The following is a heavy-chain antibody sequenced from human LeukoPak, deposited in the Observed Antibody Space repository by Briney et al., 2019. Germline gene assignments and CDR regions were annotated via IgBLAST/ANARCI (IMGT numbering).Heavy chain of an antibody. CDR2: IYYSGST. CDR3: ASTGIGRGYPLDY. CDR1: GGSISSYY. D-gene: IGHD3-22*01. Sequence: SETLSLTCTVSGGSISSYYWSWIRQPPGKGLEWIGYIYYSGSTNYNPSLKSRVTISVDTSKNQFSLKLSSVTAADTAVYYCASTGIGRGYPLDYWGQETLVTVSS. J-gene: IGHJ4*02. V-gene: IGHV4-59*08.